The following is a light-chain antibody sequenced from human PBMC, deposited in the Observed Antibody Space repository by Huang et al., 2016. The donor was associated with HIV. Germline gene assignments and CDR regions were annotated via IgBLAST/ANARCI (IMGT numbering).Light chain of an antibody. CDR3: QQSYNIPRT. CDR1: QIINKY. V-gene: IGKV1-39*01. Sequence: DIQMTQAPPSLSAAVGDRVIITCRASQIINKYLNWYQQMPGRAPKLLISGASSLQGGVSSRFSGSGSGTDFTLTIRDLQPEDTATYHCQQSYNIPRTIGQGTLLEI. CDR2: GAS. J-gene: IGKJ2*01.